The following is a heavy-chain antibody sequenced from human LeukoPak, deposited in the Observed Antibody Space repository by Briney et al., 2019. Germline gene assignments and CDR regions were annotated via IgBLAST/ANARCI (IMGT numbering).Heavy chain of an antibody. Sequence: GASVKVSCKAPGYTFTSYGISWVRQAPGQGLEWMGWISAYNGNTNYAQKLQGRVTMTTDTSTSTAYMELRSLRSDDTAVYYCARGPFRHYYDSSGKGWYFDYWGQGTLVTVSS. CDR2: ISAYNGNT. J-gene: IGHJ4*02. V-gene: IGHV1-18*01. CDR1: GYTFTSYG. CDR3: ARGPFRHYYDSSGKGWYFDY. D-gene: IGHD3-22*01.